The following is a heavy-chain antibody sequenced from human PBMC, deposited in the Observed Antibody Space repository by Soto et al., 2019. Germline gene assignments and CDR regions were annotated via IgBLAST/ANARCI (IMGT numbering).Heavy chain of an antibody. D-gene: IGHD6-13*01. CDR3: AKDQRSSLYATAY. CDR1: GFTFSNYA. J-gene: IGHJ4*02. Sequence: EVQLLESGGGLVQPGGSLRLSCAASGFTFSNYAVTWVRQAPGKGLEWVSTIRGRWGSTYYADSGKGRFTISRDNSKNTLYLQMHSLRAEDTAVYYCAKDQRSSLYATAYWGQGTLVTVSS. CDR2: IRGRWGST. V-gene: IGHV3-23*01.